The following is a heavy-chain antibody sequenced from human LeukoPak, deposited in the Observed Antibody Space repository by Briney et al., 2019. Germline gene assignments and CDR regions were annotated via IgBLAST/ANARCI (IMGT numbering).Heavy chain of an antibody. CDR3: ARHRGYDYVIDY. D-gene: IGHD5-12*01. V-gene: IGHV4-34*01. Sequence: SETLSLTCAVYGGSFSGFYWSWIRQPPGMGLEWIAGINHSGSTNYNPSLKSRVTISVDTSKNQFSLKLSSVTAADTAVYYCARHRGYDYVIDYWGQGTLVTVSS. CDR2: INHSGST. CDR1: GGSFSGFY. J-gene: IGHJ4*02.